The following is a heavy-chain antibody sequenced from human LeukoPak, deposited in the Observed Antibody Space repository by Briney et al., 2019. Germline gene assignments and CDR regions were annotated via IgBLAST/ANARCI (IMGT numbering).Heavy chain of an antibody. D-gene: IGHD2-21*02. CDR3: ARAPCGGDCYSDY. Sequence: RSSETLSLTCAVYGGSFSGYYWSWIHQPPGKGLEWIGEIIHSGSTNYNPSLKSRVTISVDTSKNQFSLKLSSVTAADTAVYYCARAPCGGDCYSDYWGQGALVTVSS. J-gene: IGHJ4*02. CDR2: IIHSGST. CDR1: GGSFSGYY. V-gene: IGHV4-34*12.